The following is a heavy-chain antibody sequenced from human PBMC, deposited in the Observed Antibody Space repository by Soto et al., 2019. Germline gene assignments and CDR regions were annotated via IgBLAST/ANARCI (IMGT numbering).Heavy chain of an antibody. CDR2: INHSGST. D-gene: IGHD6-6*01. Sequence: SETLSLTCAVYGGSFSGYYWSWIRQPPGKGLEWIGEINHSGSTNYNPSLKSRVTISVDTSKNQFSLKLSSVTAADTAVYYCARLSSSSGLPRWFVSRYYYYYGMDVWGQGTTVTGSS. V-gene: IGHV4-34*01. J-gene: IGHJ6*02. CDR1: GGSFSGYY. CDR3: ARLSSSSGLPRWFVSRYYYYYGMDV.